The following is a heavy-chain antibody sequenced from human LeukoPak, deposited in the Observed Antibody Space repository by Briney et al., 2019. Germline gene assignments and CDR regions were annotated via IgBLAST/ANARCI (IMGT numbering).Heavy chain of an antibody. J-gene: IGHJ6*03. D-gene: IGHD2-15*01. CDR3: ASGLVVAARGRIYYYYYYMDA. CDR1: GFSVSSNY. CDR2: IYSGGST. V-gene: IGHV3-53*01. Sequence: GGSLRLSCAASGFSVSSNYMSWVRQAPGKGLEWVSVIYSGGSTYYADSPKGRFTIARDKSKNTRHLGMTSLRAEDTAVYYCASGLVVAARGRIYYYYYYMDAWGKGTTVTVSS.